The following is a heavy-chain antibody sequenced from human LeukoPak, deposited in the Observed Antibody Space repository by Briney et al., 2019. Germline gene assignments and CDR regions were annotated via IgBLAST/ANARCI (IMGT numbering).Heavy chain of an antibody. CDR1: GGSFSGYY. J-gene: IGHJ5*02. D-gene: IGHD1-14*01. CDR3: AEKEGYRNHRWHGGFDP. Sequence: PSETLSLTCAVYGGSFSGYYWSWIRQPPGKGLEWIGEINHSGSTNYNPSLKSRVTISVDTSKNQFSLKLSSVTAADTAVYYCAEKEGYRNHRWHGGFDPLGQGTLVTVSS. CDR2: INHSGST. V-gene: IGHV4-34*01.